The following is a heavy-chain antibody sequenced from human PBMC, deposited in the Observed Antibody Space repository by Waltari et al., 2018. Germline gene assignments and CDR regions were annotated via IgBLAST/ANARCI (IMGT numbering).Heavy chain of an antibody. CDR2: TYYRSKWFN. CDR1: GDSVSTHSAT. CDR3: ARAWLRAFDI. V-gene: IGHV6-1*01. Sequence: QVQLQQSGPGLVTPSQTLSLTCAISGDSVSTHSATWNWIRQSPSRGLEWLGRTYYRSKWFNDYAVSVRSRMTINPDTSKNHFSLQLNSVTPEDTAVYYCARAWLRAFDIWGQGTTIIVSS. J-gene: IGHJ3*02. D-gene: IGHD6-19*01.